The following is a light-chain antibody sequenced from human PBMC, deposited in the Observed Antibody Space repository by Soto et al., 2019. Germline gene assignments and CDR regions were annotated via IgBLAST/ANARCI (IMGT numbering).Light chain of an antibody. V-gene: IGKV3-20*01. Sequence: EIVLTQSPGTLSLSPGERATLSSRASQSVSSNLAWYQQKPGQAPRLLIYGASNRATGIPDRFSGSGSGTDFTLTISRLEPEDFAVYYCQQYDKSPLTFGGGTKVDIK. J-gene: IGKJ4*01. CDR1: QSVSSN. CDR2: GAS. CDR3: QQYDKSPLT.